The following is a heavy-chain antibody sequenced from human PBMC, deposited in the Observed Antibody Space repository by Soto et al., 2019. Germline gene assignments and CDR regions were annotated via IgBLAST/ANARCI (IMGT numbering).Heavy chain of an antibody. CDR3: ARSKRIGYYYYGMDV. V-gene: IGHV2-70*01. CDR2: IAWDDDK. CDR1: GFSLSTSGMC. D-gene: IGHD1-1*01. J-gene: IGHJ6*02. Sequence: SGLRLVNATKSLTLTCTFSGFSLSTSGMCVNWIRQPPGKALEWLALIAWDDDKYYSTSLKTRLTISKDTSKNQVVLTMTNMDPVDTATYYCARSKRIGYYYYGMDVWGQGTTVTFSS.